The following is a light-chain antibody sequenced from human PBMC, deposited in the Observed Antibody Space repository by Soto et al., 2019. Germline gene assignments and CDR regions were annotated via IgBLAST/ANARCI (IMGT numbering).Light chain of an antibody. CDR3: HQHKTYFRT. CDR2: GAS. V-gene: IGKV1-5*03. Sequence: DIQMTQSPSTLSASVGDRVTITCRASESINTWLAWYQQKTGKAPKLLIYGASSLESGVPSRFSGSGSGTEFTLTISSLHPDDFATYYCHQHKTYFRTFGQGTKVEIK. J-gene: IGKJ1*01. CDR1: ESINTW.